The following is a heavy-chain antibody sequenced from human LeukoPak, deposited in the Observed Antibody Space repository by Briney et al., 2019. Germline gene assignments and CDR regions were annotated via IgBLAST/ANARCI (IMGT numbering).Heavy chain of an antibody. CDR1: GLTFGTYT. V-gene: IGHV3-48*04. Sequence: GGSLRLSCVASGLTFGTYTMNWVRQAPGKGLEWVSYISSSGSTIYYADSVKGRFTISRDNAKNSLYLQMNSLRAEDTAVYYCARGSPYYDSSGYPLYYYYYYGMDVWGQGTTVTVSS. CDR3: ARGSPYYDSSGYPLYYYYYYGMDV. CDR2: ISSSGSTI. J-gene: IGHJ6*02. D-gene: IGHD3-22*01.